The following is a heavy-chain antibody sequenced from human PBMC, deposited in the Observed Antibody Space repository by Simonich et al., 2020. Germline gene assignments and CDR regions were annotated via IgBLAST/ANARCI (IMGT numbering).Heavy chain of an antibody. J-gene: IGHJ4*02. CDR3: ARHDRWLQFYFDY. Sequence: QVQLQESGPGLVKPSETLSLTCTVSGGSISSYYWSWLRQPPGKGLEWIGYIYYRWSTNYNPSLKIRVTISVDTSKNQFSLKLGSVTAADTAVYYCARHDRWLQFYFDYWGQGTLVTVSS. CDR2: IYYRWST. CDR1: GGSISSYY. D-gene: IGHD5-12*01. V-gene: IGHV4-59*08.